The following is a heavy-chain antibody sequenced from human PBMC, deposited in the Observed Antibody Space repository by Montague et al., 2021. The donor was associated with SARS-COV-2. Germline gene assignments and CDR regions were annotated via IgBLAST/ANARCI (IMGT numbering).Heavy chain of an antibody. V-gene: IGHV2-70*11. Sequence: ALVKPTKTLTLTCTFSGFSLSTSGMCVSWIRQPPGKALEWLARIDWDDDKYYSTSLKTRLTISKDTSKNQVVLTVTNMDPVDTATYYCARGYYDILTGYLDAFDIWGQGTMVTVSS. CDR3: ARGYYDILTGYLDAFDI. D-gene: IGHD3-9*01. CDR1: GFSLSTSGMC. J-gene: IGHJ3*02. CDR2: IDWDDDK.